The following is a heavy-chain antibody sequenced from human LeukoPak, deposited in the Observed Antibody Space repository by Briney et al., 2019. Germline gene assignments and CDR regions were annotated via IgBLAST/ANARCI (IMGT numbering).Heavy chain of an antibody. V-gene: IGHV5-51*01. Sequence: LGESLKISCKGSGYSFTSYWIGWVRQMPGKGLEWMGIIYPGDSDTRYSPSFQGQVTISADKSICTAYLQWSSLKASDTAMYYCARHPKYVSGFRYFDYWGQGALLTVSS. CDR3: ARHPKYVSGFRYFDY. D-gene: IGHD6-19*01. CDR2: IYPGDSDT. J-gene: IGHJ4*02. CDR1: GYSFTSYW.